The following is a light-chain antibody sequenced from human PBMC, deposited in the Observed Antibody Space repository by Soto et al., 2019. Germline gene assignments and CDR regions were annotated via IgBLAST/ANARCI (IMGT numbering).Light chain of an antibody. Sequence: EIVLTQSPATLSLAPGERATLSCRASQTISTFLAWYQQKPGQAPRLLIYDASNRATGVPARFSGSGSETQFTLSIDSLEPEDSGVYYCQQRDSWPPLSFGGGTRVEIK. CDR2: DAS. V-gene: IGKV3-11*01. CDR1: QTISTF. J-gene: IGKJ4*01. CDR3: QQRDSWPPLS.